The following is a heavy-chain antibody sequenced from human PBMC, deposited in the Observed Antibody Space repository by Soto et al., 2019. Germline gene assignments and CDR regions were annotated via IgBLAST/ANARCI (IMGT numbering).Heavy chain of an antibody. CDR1: GYTFTSYY. J-gene: IGHJ3*02. D-gene: IGHD3-9*01. CDR3: ASLMGRYYDILTGYYHDAFDI. CDR2: INPSGGST. V-gene: IGHV1-46*01. Sequence: ASVKVSCKASGYTFTSYYMHWVRQAPGQGLEWMGIINPSGGSTSYAQKFQGRVTMTRDTSTSTVYMELSSLRSEDTAVYYCASLMGRYYDILTGYYHDAFDIWGQGTMVT.